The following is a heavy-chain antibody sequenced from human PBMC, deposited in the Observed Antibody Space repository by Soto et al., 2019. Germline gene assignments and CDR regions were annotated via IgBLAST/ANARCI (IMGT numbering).Heavy chain of an antibody. D-gene: IGHD1-26*01. CDR3: ARVGQFTGWFDS. Sequence: QVQLVQSGAEVKKPGASVKVSCKASDYTFTIYGISWVRQAPGQGLEWMGWSSAYNGDTNYAQKYQGRVTMTTDTSTSTGYMELRSLRFDDTAVYYCARVGQFTGWFDSWGQGTLFTVSS. J-gene: IGHJ5*01. CDR2: SSAYNGDT. CDR1: DYTFTIYG. V-gene: IGHV1-18*04.